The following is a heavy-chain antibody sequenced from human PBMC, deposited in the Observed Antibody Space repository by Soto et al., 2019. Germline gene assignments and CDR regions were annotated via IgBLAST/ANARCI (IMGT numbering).Heavy chain of an antibody. CDR3: ARPIYYYGSGDNWFDP. V-gene: IGHV4-39*01. Sequence: SETLSLTCTVSGGSISSSSYYWGWIRQPPGKGLEWIGSIYYSGSTYYNPSLKSRVTISVDTSKNQFSLKLSSVTAADTAVYYCARPIYYYGSGDNWFDPWGQGTLVTVSS. CDR1: GGSISSSSYY. CDR2: IYYSGST. D-gene: IGHD3-10*01. J-gene: IGHJ5*02.